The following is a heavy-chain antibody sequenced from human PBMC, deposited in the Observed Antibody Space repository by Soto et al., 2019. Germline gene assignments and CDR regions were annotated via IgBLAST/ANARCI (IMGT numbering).Heavy chain of an antibody. CDR3: ARMGDFWSGPGELDP. V-gene: IGHV4-39*01. J-gene: IGHJ5*02. CDR2: VYYNGFT. CDR1: GGSISSSSYY. D-gene: IGHD3-3*01. Sequence: SETLSLTCTVSGGSISSSSYYWAWIRQSPGKGLEWIGSVYYNGFTYYKPSLKSRVTISVDTSKKQISLKLTSVTAAEKAVYYCARMGDFWSGPGELDPWGQGTLVTVSS.